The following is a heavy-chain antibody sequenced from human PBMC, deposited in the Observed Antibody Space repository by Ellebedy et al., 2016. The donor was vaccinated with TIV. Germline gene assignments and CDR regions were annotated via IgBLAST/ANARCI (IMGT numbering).Heavy chain of an antibody. CDR3: AIWPRGDYRILRSLDY. J-gene: IGHJ4*02. Sequence: MPGGSLRLSCSVSGASFSNSYYWGWVRQPPGKGLEWLGTFSYRGGTSYNPSLKSRVTISEDTSNNQFSLTLNSVTAADTAVYFCAIWPRGDYRILRSLDYWGQGLLVTVSS. D-gene: IGHD4-11*01. V-gene: IGHV4-39*07. CDR2: FSYRGGT. CDR1: GASFSNSYY.